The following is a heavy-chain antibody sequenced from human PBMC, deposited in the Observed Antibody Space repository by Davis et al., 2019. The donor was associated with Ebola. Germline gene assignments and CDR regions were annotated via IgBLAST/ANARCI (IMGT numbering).Heavy chain of an antibody. CDR3: AKARYSSSWYYFDY. V-gene: IGHV3-23*01. J-gene: IGHJ4*02. CDR2: ISGSGGST. D-gene: IGHD6-13*01. Sequence: GESLKISCAASGFTFSSYAMSWVRQAPGKGLEWVSAISGSGGSTYYADSVKGRFTISRDNSKNTLYLQMNSLRAEDTAVYYCAKARYSSSWYYFDYWGQGTLVTVSS. CDR1: GFTFSSYA.